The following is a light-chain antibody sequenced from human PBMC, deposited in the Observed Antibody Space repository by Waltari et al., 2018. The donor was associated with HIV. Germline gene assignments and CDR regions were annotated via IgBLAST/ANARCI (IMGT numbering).Light chain of an antibody. Sequence: QSALTQPASMSGSPGQSITISCAGTRSDIGDYNFVSWFQQHPGKATKLIFHDVSKSVSEVSDRFSASKSGNTASLTIAGLQPEDEADYYCSSYSSSNTVVFGGGTKLTVL. J-gene: IGLJ2*01. CDR3: SSYSSSNTVV. CDR1: RSDIGDYNF. V-gene: IGLV2-14*03. CDR2: DVS.